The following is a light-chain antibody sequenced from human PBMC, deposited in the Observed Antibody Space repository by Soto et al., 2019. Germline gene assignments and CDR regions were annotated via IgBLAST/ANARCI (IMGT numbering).Light chain of an antibody. Sequence: QSALTQPASVTGSPGPSITISCSGTRRDVGGYNYAYWHQHHPGKAPKLLIHDVTNRPSGVSNRFSASKSGNTASLTISGLQPEDEADYYCSSYTSRSTYVFGTGTKVTVL. CDR2: DVT. CDR1: RRDVGGYNY. J-gene: IGLJ1*01. CDR3: SSYTSRSTYV. V-gene: IGLV2-14*03.